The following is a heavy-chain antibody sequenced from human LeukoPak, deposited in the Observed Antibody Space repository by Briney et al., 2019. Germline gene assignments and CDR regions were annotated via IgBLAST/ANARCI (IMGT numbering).Heavy chain of an antibody. D-gene: IGHD6-19*01. V-gene: IGHV4-34*01. CDR1: GGSFSGYY. CDR2: INHSGST. J-gene: IGHJ4*02. CDR3: ARGPNSFSSGWYGGIPFDY. Sequence: SETLSLTCAVYGGSFSGYYRSWIRQPPGKGLEWIGEINHSGSTNYNPSLKSRVTISVDTSKNQFSLKLSSVTAADTAVYYCARGPNSFSSGWYGGIPFDYWGQGTLVTVSS.